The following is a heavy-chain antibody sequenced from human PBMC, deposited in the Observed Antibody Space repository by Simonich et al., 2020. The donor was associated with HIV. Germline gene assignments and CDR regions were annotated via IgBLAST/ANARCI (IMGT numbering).Heavy chain of an antibody. CDR3: ARGFYQRLYYFDY. Sequence: QVQLQQWGAGLLKPSVTLSLTCSVYGWSFSVAYWSWIRQPPSKGLESFGEINHSGSNNNNPASKSRVTISVDTSKNQFSLKLSSVTAADTAVYYCARGFYQRLYYFDYWGQGTLVTVSS. CDR2: INHSGSN. CDR1: GWSFSVAY. V-gene: IGHV4-34*01. J-gene: IGHJ4*02. D-gene: IGHD2-2*01.